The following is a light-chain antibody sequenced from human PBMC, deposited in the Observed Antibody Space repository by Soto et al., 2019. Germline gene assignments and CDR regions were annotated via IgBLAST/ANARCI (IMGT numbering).Light chain of an antibody. CDR2: KAS. Sequence: DIQMTQSPSTLSGSLGDRVTITCGASQTISSWLAWYQQKPGKAPKLLIYKASTLKSGVPSRFSGSGSATDFTLTISSLEPEDFAVYYCQQRSNWPSITFGQGTRLEIK. V-gene: IGKV1-5*03. J-gene: IGKJ5*01. CDR3: QQRSNWPSIT. CDR1: QTISSW.